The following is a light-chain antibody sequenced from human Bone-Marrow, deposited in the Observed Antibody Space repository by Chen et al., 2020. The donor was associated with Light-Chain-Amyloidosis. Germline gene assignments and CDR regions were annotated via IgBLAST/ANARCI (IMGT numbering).Light chain of an antibody. Sequence: QSALTQPPSVSGSPGQSISISCTGTSSEVGGDNHVSWYQQHPDKAPKLMIYEVTKRHSWVPDRSTGSKSDNTATLTSSGLQTEDEADYFCSSYTITNTLVFESGTRVTVL. CDR3: SSYTITNTLV. CDR2: EVT. CDR1: SSEVGGDNH. V-gene: IGLV2-14*01. J-gene: IGLJ1*01.